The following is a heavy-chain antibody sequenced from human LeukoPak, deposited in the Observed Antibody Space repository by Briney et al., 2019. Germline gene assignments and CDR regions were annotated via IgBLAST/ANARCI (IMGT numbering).Heavy chain of an antibody. CDR1: GFTFSSYG. CDR3: AKDTYYYDSSGYPY. CDR2: ISYDGSNK. V-gene: IGHV3-30*18. Sequence: PGGSLRLSCAASGFTFSSYGMHWVRQAPGKGLEGVAVISYDGSNKYYADSVKGRFTISRDNSKNTLYLQMNSLRAEDTAVYYCAKDTYYYDSSGYPYWGQGTLVTVSS. J-gene: IGHJ4*02. D-gene: IGHD3-22*01.